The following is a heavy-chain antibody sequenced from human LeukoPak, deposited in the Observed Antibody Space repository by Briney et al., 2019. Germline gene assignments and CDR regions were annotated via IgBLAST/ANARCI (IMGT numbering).Heavy chain of an antibody. D-gene: IGHD2-15*01. CDR1: GYTFTSYG. CDR3: ARGLQEDLVDY. CDR2: ISAYNGNT. V-gene: IGHV1-18*01. Sequence: GASVKVSCKASGYTFTSYGISWVRQAPGQGLEWMGWISAYNGNTNYAQKLQGRVTMTRNTSISTAYMELSSVRSEDTAVYYCARGLQEDLVDYWGQGTLVTVSS. J-gene: IGHJ4*02.